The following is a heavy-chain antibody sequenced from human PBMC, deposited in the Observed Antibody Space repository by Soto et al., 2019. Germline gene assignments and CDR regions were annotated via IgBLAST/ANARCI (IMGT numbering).Heavy chain of an antibody. CDR1: GGSIDKSNYF. J-gene: IGHJ4*02. D-gene: IGHD2-21*01. Sequence: HLQLQESGPGLVKPSETLSLTCSVSGGSIDKSNYFWGWIRQPPGKGLEWIGSILYSGTTSYNSSLKSRVTFPVDTSRNQFSLTLTSVTAADTAVYYCARLGWGDGDSDYWGQGTLVTVSS. V-gene: IGHV4-39*01. CDR3: ARLGWGDGDSDY. CDR2: ILYSGTT.